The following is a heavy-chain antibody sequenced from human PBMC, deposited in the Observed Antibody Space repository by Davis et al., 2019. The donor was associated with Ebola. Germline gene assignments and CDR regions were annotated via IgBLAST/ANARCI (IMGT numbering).Heavy chain of an antibody. CDR1: GFTFSSYA. V-gene: IGHV3-21*01. CDR3: ARDTRLSY. J-gene: IGHJ4*02. CDR2: ISSSSNYI. D-gene: IGHD2-21*01. Sequence: GESLKISCAASGFTFSSYAMNWVRQAPGKGLEWVSFISSSSNYIYYADSVKGRFTVSRDNAKNSLYLQMNSLRAEDTAVYYCARDTRLSYWGQGTLVTVSS.